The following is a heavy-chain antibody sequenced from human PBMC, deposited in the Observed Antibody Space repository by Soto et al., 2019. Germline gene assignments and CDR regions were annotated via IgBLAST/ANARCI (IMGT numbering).Heavy chain of an antibody. J-gene: IGHJ4*02. CDR2: IGPMLDVA. Sequence: QVQLVQSGAEVKKPGSSVKVSCKASGGTFKSYTITWVRQAPGQGLEWMGRIGPMLDVADYGQKFQGRVTITADKSTSTAFMELTGLRSEDTAVYYCARNSPIGSVFSGYDAIDSWGQGTLVTVSS. D-gene: IGHD5-12*01. CDR3: ARNSPIGSVFSGYDAIDS. V-gene: IGHV1-69*02. CDR1: GGTFKSYT.